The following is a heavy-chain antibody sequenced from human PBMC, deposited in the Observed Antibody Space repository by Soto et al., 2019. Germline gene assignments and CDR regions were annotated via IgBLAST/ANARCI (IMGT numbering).Heavy chain of an antibody. CDR2: INTYNGNT. V-gene: IGHV1-18*01. Sequence: ASVKVSCKASGYTFTNYGISWVRQAPGQGLERMGWINTYNGNTNHPQMSRGRVTMTTKPSTSTAYMELGSLRSDDTAFFYCARGVGSGTYYNQYNWFDPWGQGTLVTVPS. J-gene: IGHJ5*02. D-gene: IGHD3-10*01. CDR3: ARGVGSGTYYNQYNWFDP. CDR1: GYTFTNYG.